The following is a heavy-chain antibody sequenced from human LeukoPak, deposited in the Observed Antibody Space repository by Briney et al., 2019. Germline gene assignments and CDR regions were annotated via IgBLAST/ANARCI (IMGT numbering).Heavy chain of an antibody. Sequence: ASVKLSCRASGYNLGYNFMHWVRQAPGQGLEWMGIMNPGVGSTSYAQNFEGRVKMTSDTSTSTVYLELNGLTSEDTTVYYCARGGAIIIYGTRSFDWFDSWGQGTRVTVSS. CDR2: MNPGVGST. CDR3: ARGGAIIIYGTRSFDWFDS. J-gene: IGHJ5*01. CDR1: GYNLGYNF. D-gene: IGHD1-1*01. V-gene: IGHV1-46*01.